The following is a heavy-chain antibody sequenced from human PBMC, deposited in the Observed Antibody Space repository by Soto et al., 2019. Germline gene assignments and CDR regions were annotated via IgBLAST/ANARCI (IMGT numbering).Heavy chain of an antibody. V-gene: IGHV1-69*19. CDR3: AREVQFHTPAFVY. J-gene: IGHJ4*02. CDR2: ISPMFGAA. Sequence: VQLVQSGAEMKKPGSSVKVSCQSSGGTFNTYAMNWVRQAPGQGPEWMGDISPMFGAANYAPKFQGRVTITADESTGTSYMQLSSLTSEDTALYFGAREVQFHTPAFVYWGQGTLVTVSS. CDR1: GGTFNTYA.